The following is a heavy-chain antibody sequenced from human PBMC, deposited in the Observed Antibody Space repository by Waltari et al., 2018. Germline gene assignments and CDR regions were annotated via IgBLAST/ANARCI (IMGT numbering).Heavy chain of an antibody. D-gene: IGHD6-19*01. CDR3: ARQDSAAVAGHFDY. Sequence: QVQLQESGPGLVKPSETLSLTCTVSGGSISSYYWSWIRQPPGKGLEWIGYIYYSGSNNYNPSLKRRVTISVDTSKNQFSLKLSSVTAADTAVYYCARQDSAAVAGHFDYWGQGTLVTVSS. V-gene: IGHV4-59*08. CDR1: GGSISSYY. CDR2: IYYSGSN. J-gene: IGHJ4*02.